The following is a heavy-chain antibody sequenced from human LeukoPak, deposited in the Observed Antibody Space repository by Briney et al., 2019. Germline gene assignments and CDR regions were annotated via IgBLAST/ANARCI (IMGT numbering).Heavy chain of an antibody. CDR1: GCTFGDYA. D-gene: IGHD6-6*01. Sequence: SLSLSCAASGCTFGDYAMHWVRQAPGQGLEWVSGTSWNSGSIGYADSVKGRFTISRDNAKNSLYLQMNSLGAEDTALYYCAKDFYSSSSFFDYWGQGTLVTVSS. V-gene: IGHV3-9*01. CDR3: AKDFYSSSSFFDY. J-gene: IGHJ4*02. CDR2: TSWNSGSI.